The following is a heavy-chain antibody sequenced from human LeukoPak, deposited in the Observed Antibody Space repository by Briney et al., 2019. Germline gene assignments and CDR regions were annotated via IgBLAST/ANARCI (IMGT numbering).Heavy chain of an antibody. CDR2: ISGSGGST. J-gene: IGHJ4*02. Sequence: GGSLRLSCAASGFTFSSYAMSWVRQAPGKGLEWVSAISGSGGSTYYADSVKGRFTISRDNSKNTLYLQMNSLRAEDTAVYYCARDSSSKILRYFDWETDYWGQGTLVTVSS. D-gene: IGHD3-9*01. CDR1: GFTFSSYA. CDR3: ARDSSSKILRYFDWETDY. V-gene: IGHV3-23*01.